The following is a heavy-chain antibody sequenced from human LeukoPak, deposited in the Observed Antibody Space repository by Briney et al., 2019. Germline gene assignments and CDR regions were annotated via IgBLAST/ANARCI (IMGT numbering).Heavy chain of an antibody. Sequence: SETLSLTCTVSGGSISSSTYYWGWIRQPPGKGLGWIGSIYYSGSTFHNPSLKSRVTISVDTSRNQFSLKLSSVTAADTAVYYCARHYFDGSAHYPPGDFWGQGTLVTVFS. CDR1: GGSISSSTYY. CDR2: IYYSGST. J-gene: IGHJ4*02. CDR3: ARHYFDGSAHYPPGDF. V-gene: IGHV4-39*01. D-gene: IGHD3-22*01.